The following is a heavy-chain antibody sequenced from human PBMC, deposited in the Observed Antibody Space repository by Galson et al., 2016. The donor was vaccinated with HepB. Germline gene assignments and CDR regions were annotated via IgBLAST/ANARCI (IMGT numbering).Heavy chain of an antibody. CDR2: ISIGSSRI. CDR3: VGDRDGQRHMVHGEY. CDR1: GFTFSSYS. D-gene: IGHD3-10*01. J-gene: IGHJ4*02. V-gene: IGHV3-48*02. Sequence: LRLSCAASGFTFSSYSLNWVRQAPGKGLEWISYISIGSSRIYYADSVKGRFTISRDNAKNSLFLQMNSLRDEDTAVYFCVGDRDGQRHMVHGEYWGRGTLVTVSS.